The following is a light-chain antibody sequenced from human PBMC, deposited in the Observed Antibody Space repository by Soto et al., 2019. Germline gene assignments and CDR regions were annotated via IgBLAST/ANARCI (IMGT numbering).Light chain of an antibody. CDR3: SSYTITSTRL. Sequence: QSALTQPASVSGSPGQSITISCTATSSDIGAYDYVSWYQQHPGKAPKLIIYDVNIRPSGVSNRFSGSKSGNTASLTISGLQAEDEADYYCSSYTITSTRLFGTGTKLTVL. J-gene: IGLJ1*01. CDR1: SSDIGAYDY. CDR2: DVN. V-gene: IGLV2-14*01.